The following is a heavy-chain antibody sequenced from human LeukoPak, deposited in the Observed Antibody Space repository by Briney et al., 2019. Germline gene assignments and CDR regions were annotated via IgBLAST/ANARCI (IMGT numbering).Heavy chain of an antibody. CDR2: ISGSFIAT. J-gene: IGHJ6*03. D-gene: IGHD3-10*01. CDR3: AKERGSRVTMVRGPYMDV. CDR1: GFTFSSYA. V-gene: IGHV3-23*01. Sequence: GGSLRLSCAASGFTFSSYAMSWVRQAPGKGLEWVSAISGSFIATYYADSVKGRFTISRDNAKNSLYLQMNSLRAEDTAVYYCAKERGSRVTMVRGPYMDVWGKGTTVTISS.